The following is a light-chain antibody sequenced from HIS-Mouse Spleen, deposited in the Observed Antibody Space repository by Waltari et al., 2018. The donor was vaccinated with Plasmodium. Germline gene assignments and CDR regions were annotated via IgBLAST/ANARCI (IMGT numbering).Light chain of an antibody. V-gene: IGLV3-10*01. Sequence: SYELTQPPSVSVSPGQTARITCSADALPKKYAYLSQQKSGQAPVLVIYEDSKRPSGIPERFSGSSSGKMATLTISGAQVEDEADYYCYSTDSSGNHRVFGGGTKLTVL. CDR3: YSTDSSGNHRV. CDR2: EDS. J-gene: IGLJ3*02. CDR1: ALPKKY.